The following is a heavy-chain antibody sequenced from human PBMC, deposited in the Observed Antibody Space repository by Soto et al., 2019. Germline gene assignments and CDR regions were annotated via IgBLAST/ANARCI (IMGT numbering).Heavy chain of an antibody. V-gene: IGHV3-48*03. CDR3: ARVSQSFIEYFQY. CDR2: ISGGGYTSDGGPTI. Sequence: EVQLVESGGGSVQPGGSLRLSYAASGFTFSSYEMIWVRQAPGKGLEWVSYISGGGYTSDGGPTIHYADSVKGRFTISRNNAKNSLYLQMNSLRVEDTAVYYCARVSQSFIEYFQYWGQGTLVTVSS. D-gene: IGHD3-16*02. CDR1: GFTFSSYE. J-gene: IGHJ1*01.